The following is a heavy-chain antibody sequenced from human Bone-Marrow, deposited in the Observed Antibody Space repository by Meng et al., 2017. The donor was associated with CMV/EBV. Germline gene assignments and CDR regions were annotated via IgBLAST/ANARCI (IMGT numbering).Heavy chain of an antibody. V-gene: IGHV4-61*01. D-gene: IGHD2-2*01. CDR3: ARELSGSSTSWPLDY. CDR1: GGSVSSGSYY. Sequence: SETLSLTCTVSGGSVSSGSYYWSWIRQPPGKGLEWIGYIYYSGSTNYNPSLKSRVTISVDTSKNQFSLKLSSVTAADTAVYYCARELSGSSTSWPLDYWGQGTLVTVSS. CDR2: IYYSGST. J-gene: IGHJ4*02.